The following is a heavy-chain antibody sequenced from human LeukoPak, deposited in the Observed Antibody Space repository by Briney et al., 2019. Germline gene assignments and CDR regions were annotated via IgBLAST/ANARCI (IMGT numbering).Heavy chain of an antibody. CDR3: ARGYYYDSSGYWSVDY. J-gene: IGHJ4*02. V-gene: IGHV4-30-4*01. Sequence: PSETLSLTCTVSGGSISSGDYYWSWIRQPPGKGLEWIGYIYYSGSTYYNPSLKSRVTISVDTSKNQFSLKLSSVTAADTAVYYCARGYYYDSSGYWSVDYWGQGTLVTVSS. CDR2: IYYSGST. D-gene: IGHD3-22*01. CDR1: GGSISSGDYY.